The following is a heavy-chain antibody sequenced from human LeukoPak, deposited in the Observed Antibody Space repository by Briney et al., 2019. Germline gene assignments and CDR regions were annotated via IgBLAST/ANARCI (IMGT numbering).Heavy chain of an antibody. V-gene: IGHV4-31*03. Sequence: SQTLSLTCTVSGGSISSGGYYWSWIRQHPGKGLEWIGYIYYSGSTYYNPSLKSRVTISVDTSKNQFSLKLSSVTAADTAVYYCARAPRSWYYDSSGYPHYYYYYVDVWGKGTTVTVSS. CDR1: GGSISSGGYY. CDR3: ARAPRSWYYDSSGYPHYYYYYVDV. J-gene: IGHJ6*03. CDR2: IYYSGST. D-gene: IGHD3-22*01.